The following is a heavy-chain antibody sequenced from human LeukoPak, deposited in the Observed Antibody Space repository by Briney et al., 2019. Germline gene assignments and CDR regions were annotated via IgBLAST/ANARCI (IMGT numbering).Heavy chain of an antibody. J-gene: IGHJ4*02. CDR2: INHSGST. V-gene: IGHV4-34*01. CDR1: GGSFSGYY. CDR3: ARGPDILTGYYATTGDY. D-gene: IGHD3-9*01. Sequence: SETLSLTCAVYGGSFSGYYWSWIRQPPGKGLEWIGEINHSGSTNYNPSLKSRGTISVDTSKNQFSLKLSSVTAADTAVYYCARGPDILTGYYATTGDYWGQGTLVTVSS.